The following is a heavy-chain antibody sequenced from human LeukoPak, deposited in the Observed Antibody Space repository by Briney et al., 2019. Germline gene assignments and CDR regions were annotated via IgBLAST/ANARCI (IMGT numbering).Heavy chain of an antibody. J-gene: IGHJ4*02. V-gene: IGHV3-7*04. CDR3: TRVGYIDEGIDY. CDR2: IKQDGSKK. D-gene: IGHD5-24*01. CDR1: GCPFSSYW. Sequence: GGSLGLSCVASGCPFSSYWMTWVRQAPGKGLEWVANIKQDGSKKSYVDSVKGRFTISRDNAKNSLYLQMNSLRAEDTAIYYCTRVGYIDEGIDYWGQGTLVTVSS.